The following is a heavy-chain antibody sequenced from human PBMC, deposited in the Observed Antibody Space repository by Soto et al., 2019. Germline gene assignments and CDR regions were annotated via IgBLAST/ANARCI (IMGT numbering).Heavy chain of an antibody. CDR1: GFTFSSYA. V-gene: IGHV3-30-3*01. CDR3: ARARIQLWGSYYYGMDV. D-gene: IGHD5-18*01. Sequence: GGSLRLSCAASGFTFSSYAMHWVRQAPGEGLEWVAVISYDGSNKYYADSVKGRFTISRDNSKNTLYLQMNSLRAEDTAVYYCARARIQLWGSYYYGMDVWGQGTTVTVSS. CDR2: ISYDGSNK. J-gene: IGHJ6*02.